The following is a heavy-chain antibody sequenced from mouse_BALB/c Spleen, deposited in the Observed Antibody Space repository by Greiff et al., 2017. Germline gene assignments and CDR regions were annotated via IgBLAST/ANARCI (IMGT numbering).Heavy chain of an antibody. CDR1: GYTFSSYW. Sequence: VQLQESGAELMKPGASVKLSCKATGYTFSSYWIEWVKQRPGHGLEWIGEILPGSGSTNYNEKFKGKATFTADTSSNTAYMQLSSLTSEDSAVYYCARGSGSSNYYYAMDYWGQGTSVTVSS. V-gene: IGHV1-9*01. J-gene: IGHJ4*01. D-gene: IGHD1-1*01. CDR3: ARGSGSSNYYYAMDY. CDR2: ILPGSGST.